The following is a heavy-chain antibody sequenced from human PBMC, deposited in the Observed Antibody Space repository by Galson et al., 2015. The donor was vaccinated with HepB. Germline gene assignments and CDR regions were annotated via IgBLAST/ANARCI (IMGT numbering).Heavy chain of an antibody. V-gene: IGHV3-23*01. CDR3: AKSPRGGVPHLTWFDS. CDR1: GFTFSTYA. Sequence: SLRLSCAASGFTFSTYAMSWVRQAPGKGLEWVSAISGSIGNTYYADSVKGRFTISRDNSKNTLYLRMDSLRAEDTAVYYCAKSPRGGVPHLTWFDSWGQGTLVTVSS. CDR2: ISGSIGNT. J-gene: IGHJ5*01. D-gene: IGHD3-10*01.